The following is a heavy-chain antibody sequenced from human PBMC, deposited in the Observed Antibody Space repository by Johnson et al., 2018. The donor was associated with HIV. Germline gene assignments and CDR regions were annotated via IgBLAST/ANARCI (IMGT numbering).Heavy chain of an antibody. J-gene: IGHJ3*01. CDR1: GFTVSSNY. CDR3: ARVQRSGWFHTDAFDL. CDR2: IYSGGST. Sequence: EVQLVESGGGLVQPGGSMRLACAVSGFTVSSNYMSWVRQAPGKGLEWVSVIYSGGSTYYADSVKGRFTVSRDNSNNILFLQMSSLRSDDTAVYFCARVQRSGWFHTDAFDLWGQGTMVTVSS. V-gene: IGHV3-66*02. D-gene: IGHD6-19*01.